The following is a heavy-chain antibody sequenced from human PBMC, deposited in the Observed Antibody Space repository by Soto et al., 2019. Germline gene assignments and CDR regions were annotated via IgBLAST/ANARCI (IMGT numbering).Heavy chain of an antibody. CDR3: ARALSGGYDRPFDY. J-gene: IGHJ4*02. D-gene: IGHD5-12*01. CDR1: GFTVSSNY. V-gene: IGHV3-66*01. CDR2: IYSGGST. Sequence: EVQLVESGGGLVQPGGSLRLSCAASGFTVSSNYMNWVRQAPGKGLEWVSIIYSGGSTNYADSVKGRFTISRDNSKNMLYLQMNSLRAEDTAVYYCARALSGGYDRPFDYWGQGALITVSS.